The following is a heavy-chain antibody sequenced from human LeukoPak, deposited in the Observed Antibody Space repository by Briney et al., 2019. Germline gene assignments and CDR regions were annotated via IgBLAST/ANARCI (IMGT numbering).Heavy chain of an antibody. V-gene: IGHV3-23*01. CDR3: AKDSSGYYSIPVPFDY. Sequence: GGSLRLSCAASGCTFSSYAMSWVRQAPGKGLEWVSAISGSGGSTYYADSVKGRFTISRDNSKNTLYLQMNSLRAEDTAVYYCAKDSSGYYSIPVPFDYWGQGTLVTVSS. CDR1: GCTFSSYA. CDR2: ISGSGGST. J-gene: IGHJ4*02. D-gene: IGHD3-22*01.